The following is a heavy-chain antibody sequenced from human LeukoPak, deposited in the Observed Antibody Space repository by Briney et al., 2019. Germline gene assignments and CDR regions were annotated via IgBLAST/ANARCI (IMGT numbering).Heavy chain of an antibody. J-gene: IGHJ4*02. CDR3: ARWEIRGTAHQLDY. V-gene: IGHV3-7*01. CDR2: INQDGSAR. Sequence: GGSLRLSCAASGFTLSSHCMTWVRQAPGKGLGWVANINQDGSARYYVDSVKGRFTISRDNAKNSMYLQMNSLRAEDTAVYYCARWEIRGTAHQLDYWGQGTLVTVSS. CDR1: GFTLSSHC. D-gene: IGHD1-7*01.